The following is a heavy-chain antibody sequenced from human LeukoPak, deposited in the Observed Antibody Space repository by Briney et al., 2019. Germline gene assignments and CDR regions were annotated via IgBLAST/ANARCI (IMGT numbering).Heavy chain of an antibody. J-gene: IGHJ3*02. CDR3: ARDIGNGDYVDAFDI. Sequence: GGSLRLSXAASGFTFSSYSMNWVRQAPGKGLEWVSSISSSSSYIYYADSVKGRFTISRDNAKNSLYLQMNSLRAEDTAVYYCARDIGNGDYVDAFDIWGQGNNGHRLF. V-gene: IGHV3-21*01. D-gene: IGHD4-17*01. CDR2: ISSSSSYI. CDR1: GFTFSSYS.